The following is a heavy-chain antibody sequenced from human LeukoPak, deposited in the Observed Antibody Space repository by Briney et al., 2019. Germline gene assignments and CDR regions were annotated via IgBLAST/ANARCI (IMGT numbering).Heavy chain of an antibody. CDR2: IIPIFGTA. J-gene: IGHJ4*02. Sequence: ASVKVSCKASGGTFSSYAISWVRQAPGQGFEWMGRIIPIFGTANYAQKFQGRVTITTDESTSTAYMELSSLRSEDTAVYYCARELFGRGIVVAGSDYWGQGTLVTVSS. CDR3: ARELFGRGIVVAGSDY. CDR1: GGTFSSYA. V-gene: IGHV1-69*05. D-gene: IGHD3-22*01.